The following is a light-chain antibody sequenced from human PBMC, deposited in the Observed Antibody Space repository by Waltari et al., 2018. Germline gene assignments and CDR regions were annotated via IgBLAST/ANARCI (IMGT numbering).Light chain of an antibody. CDR2: GAS. Sequence: EIVLTQSPGTLSLSPGERATLSCRASQSISSRDLGWYQQKSGLAPRPLIYGASRRATGIPDRFSGSGSGTDFTLTISSLEPEDFAVYYCQYYGRSPWPFGQGTKVEIK. J-gene: IGKJ1*01. V-gene: IGKV3-20*01. CDR3: QYYGRSPWP. CDR1: QSISSRD.